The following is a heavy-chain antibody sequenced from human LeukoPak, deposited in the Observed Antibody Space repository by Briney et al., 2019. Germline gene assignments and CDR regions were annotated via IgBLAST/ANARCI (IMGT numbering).Heavy chain of an antibody. CDR3: TRGGSESSWYGDYYYYYYMDV. Sequence: GGSLRLSCTASGFTFGDSAMSWFRQAPGKGLEWVGFIRNKAYGGTTEYAVSVKGRFTISRDDSKSIAYLQRNSLKTEDTAVYYCTRGGSESSWYGDYYYYYYMDVWGKGTTVTVSS. D-gene: IGHD6-13*01. V-gene: IGHV3-49*03. CDR1: GFTFGDSA. J-gene: IGHJ6*03. CDR2: IRNKAYGGTT.